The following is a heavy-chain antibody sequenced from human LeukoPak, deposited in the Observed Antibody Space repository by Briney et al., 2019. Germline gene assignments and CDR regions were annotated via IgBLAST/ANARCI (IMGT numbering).Heavy chain of an antibody. J-gene: IGHJ3*01. CDR3: VRGGQGDGYSADEAFDF. CDR2: TYYRTEWYN. Sequence: SQTLSLTCAISGDSVSSNTTACNWIRQSPSRGLEWLGRTYYRTEWYNDYAASVKSRITINPDTSKNQFFLHLNSVTAEDTAVYYCVRGGQGDGYSADEAFDFWGQGTVVTVSS. D-gene: IGHD5-24*01. CDR1: GDSVSSNTTA. V-gene: IGHV6-1*01.